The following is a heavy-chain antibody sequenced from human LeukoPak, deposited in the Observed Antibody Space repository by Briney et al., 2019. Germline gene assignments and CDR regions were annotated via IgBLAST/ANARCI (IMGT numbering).Heavy chain of an antibody. J-gene: IGHJ3*02. Sequence: ASVKFSCRAPGYTFTGYYMHWVRQAPGQGLEGRGWINPNSGDTNYAQKFQAWVTMTRDTSLSTAYMELSRLRSDDTAVYYCARGSSTSYDAFDIWGQGTMVTVSS. D-gene: IGHD2-2*01. CDR2: INPNSGDT. CDR3: ARGSSTSYDAFDI. V-gene: IGHV1-2*04. CDR1: GYTFTGYY.